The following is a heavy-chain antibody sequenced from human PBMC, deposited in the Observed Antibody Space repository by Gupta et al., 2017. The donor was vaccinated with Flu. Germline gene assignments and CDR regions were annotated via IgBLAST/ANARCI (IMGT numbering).Heavy chain of an antibody. CDR2: IFSNDEK. V-gene: IGHV2-26*01. CDR3: ARGDTAMVVEYFDY. D-gene: IGHD5-18*01. Sequence: QVTLKESGPVLVKPTETLTLTCTVSGFSLSNARMGVSWTRQPPGKALEWLAHIFSNDEKSYSTSLKSRLTISKDTSKSQVVLTMTNMDPVDTATYYCARGDTAMVVEYFDYWGQGTLVTVSS. J-gene: IGHJ4*02. CDR1: GFSLSNARMG.